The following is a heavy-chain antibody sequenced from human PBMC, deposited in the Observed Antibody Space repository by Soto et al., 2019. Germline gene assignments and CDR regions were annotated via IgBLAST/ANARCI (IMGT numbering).Heavy chain of an antibody. J-gene: IGHJ6*02. D-gene: IGHD5-18*01. V-gene: IGHV3-53*02. Sequence: EVQLVETGGGLIQPGGSLRLSCTVSGFSVTNSYINWVRQAPGKGLEWVSILYSSGTTYYADSVRGRFTVSRDDSKNTLFLHMNSLRADDTAVYYCARDWSKFSYSYPYYYAMDAWGQGTTVTVSS. CDR2: LYSSGTT. CDR1: GFSVTNSY. CDR3: ARDWSKFSYSYPYYYAMDA.